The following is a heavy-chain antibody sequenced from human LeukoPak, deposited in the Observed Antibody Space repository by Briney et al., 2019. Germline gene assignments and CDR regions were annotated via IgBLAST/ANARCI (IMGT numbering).Heavy chain of an antibody. CDR1: GGSISSYY. CDR3: ARTTSLYYDFWSGYSGGHFDY. D-gene: IGHD3-3*01. V-gene: IGHV4-59*12. CDR2: IYYSGST. Sequence: PSETLSLTCTVSGGSISSYYWSWIRQPPGKGLEWIGYIYYSGSTNYNPSLKSRVTISVDTSKNQFSLKLSSVTAADTAVYYCARTTSLYYDFWSGYSGGHFDYWGQGTLVTVSS. J-gene: IGHJ4*02.